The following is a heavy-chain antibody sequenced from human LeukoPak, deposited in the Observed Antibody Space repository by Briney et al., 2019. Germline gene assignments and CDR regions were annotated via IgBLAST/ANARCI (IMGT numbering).Heavy chain of an antibody. CDR1: GFTLSSYA. V-gene: IGHV3-23*01. D-gene: IGHD6-19*01. CDR2: ISGSGDRT. CDR3: ARGDNSGWYGVTFFDY. J-gene: IGHJ4*02. Sequence: GGSLRLSCAASGFTLSSYAMSWVRQAPGKGLEWVSAISGSGDRTYFADSVKGRFTVSRDNSKNTLYLQMNSLRAEDTAVYYCARGDNSGWYGVTFFDYWGQGILVTVSS.